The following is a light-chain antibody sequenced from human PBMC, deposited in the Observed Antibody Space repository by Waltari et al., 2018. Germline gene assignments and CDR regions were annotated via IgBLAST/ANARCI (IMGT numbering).Light chain of an antibody. CDR3: QTGGHGTWV. CDR2: VTSDGSH. Sequence: QLVLTQSPSASASLGASVKLTCTLSSGLSSNVIAWLQQQPEKGPRYLMKVTSDGSHSKGDEIPDRFSGSSSGAERYLTISSLQSEDEADYYGQTGGHGTWVFGGGTKLTVL. J-gene: IGLJ3*02. V-gene: IGLV4-69*01. CDR1: SGLSSNV.